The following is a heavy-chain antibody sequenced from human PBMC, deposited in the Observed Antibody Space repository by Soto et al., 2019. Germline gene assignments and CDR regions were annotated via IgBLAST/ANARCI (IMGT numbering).Heavy chain of an antibody. CDR3: ARSGGGYDLGDY. V-gene: IGHV1-2*04. J-gene: IGHJ4*02. D-gene: IGHD5-12*01. Sequence: QVQLVQSGAEVKKPGASVKVSCKASGYTFIGYYIHWVRQAPGQGLEWMGWINPNSGGAKYSQKFQAWVTMTSDTSIMTAYMELSRLKSDDTAVYYCARSGGGYDLGDYWGQGTLVTVSS. CDR2: INPNSGGA. CDR1: GYTFIGYY.